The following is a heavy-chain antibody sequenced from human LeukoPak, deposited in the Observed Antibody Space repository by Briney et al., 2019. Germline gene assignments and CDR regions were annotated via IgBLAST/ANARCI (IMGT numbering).Heavy chain of an antibody. J-gene: IGHJ3*02. D-gene: IGHD3-3*01. V-gene: IGHV3-7*01. CDR2: IKQDGSEK. CDR3: ARPHSISADDAFDI. Sequence: GGSLRLSCAASGFTFSRYWMTWVSQAPGKGLEWVANIKQDGSEKYYVGSVMGRFTISRDNAKNSLFLQMNSLRAEDTAVYYCARPHSISADDAFDIWGHGTMVSVSS. CDR1: GFTFSRYW.